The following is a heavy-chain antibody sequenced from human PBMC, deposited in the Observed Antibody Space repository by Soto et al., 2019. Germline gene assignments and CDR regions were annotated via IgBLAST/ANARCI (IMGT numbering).Heavy chain of an antibody. CDR3: VKDGAPQLIIGLWDDP. CDR2: ISVGGGSA. V-gene: IGHV3-23*01. D-gene: IGHD1-1*01. J-gene: IGHJ5*02. Sequence: EVQLLQSGGHLVRPGGSLRLSCVASGFTFSDYVMTWVRQAPEKGLEWVSTISVGGGSAYYADSVKGRFTISRDNTKNTLYGQLDSLRAEDTAGYYSVKDGAPQLIIGLWDDPWGQGTLVTVSS. CDR1: GFTFSDYV.